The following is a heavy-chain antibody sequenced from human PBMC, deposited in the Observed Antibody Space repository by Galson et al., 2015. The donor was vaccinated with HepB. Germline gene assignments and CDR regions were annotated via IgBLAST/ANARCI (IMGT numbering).Heavy chain of an antibody. CDR1: GFTFNNYH. V-gene: IGHV3-21*01. CDR3: ARDPPLGAPLDY. D-gene: IGHD7-27*01. CDR2: IGSSSSYT. Sequence: SLRLSCAASGFTFNNYHMTWVRQAPGKGLEWVSSIGSSSSYTYYADSVKGRFTISRDNAQNSLYLQMNSLRVEDTAVYYCARDPPLGAPLDYWGQGTLVTVSS. J-gene: IGHJ4*02.